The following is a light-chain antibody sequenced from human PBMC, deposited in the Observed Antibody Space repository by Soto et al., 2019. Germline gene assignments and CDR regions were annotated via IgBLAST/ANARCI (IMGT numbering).Light chain of an antibody. J-gene: IGLJ3*02. CDR3: GTWDTSLSGGV. Sequence: QSVLTQPPSVSAAPGQKVTISCSGTSSNIGDNYVSWYRQLPGTAPKLLIYDNYKRPSGIPDRFSGSKSGTSTTLGITGLQTGDEADYYCGTWDTSLSGGVFGGGTKVTVL. CDR1: SSNIGDNY. V-gene: IGLV1-51*01. CDR2: DNY.